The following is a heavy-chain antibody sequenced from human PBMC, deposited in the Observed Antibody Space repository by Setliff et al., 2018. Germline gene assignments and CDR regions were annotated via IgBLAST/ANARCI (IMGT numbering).Heavy chain of an antibody. CDR1: GGSIDSGDYY. V-gene: IGHV4-30-4*08. Sequence: SETLSLTCTVSGGSIDSGDYYWNWIRQPPGKGLEWIGYIYYSGYTYYNPSLQSRVTVSVDMSKNQFSMKLTSVTAADTAVYYCARVDFTMIQGVLGLWGQGTLVTVSS. CDR3: ARVDFTMIQGVLGL. CDR2: IYYSGYT. D-gene: IGHD3-10*01. J-gene: IGHJ1*01.